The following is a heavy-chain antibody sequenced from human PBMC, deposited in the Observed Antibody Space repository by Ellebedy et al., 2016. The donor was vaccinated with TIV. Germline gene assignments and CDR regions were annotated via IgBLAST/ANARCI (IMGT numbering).Heavy chain of an antibody. CDR3: AGDGAVVFGVPFDT. CDR2: ISSNGETI. CDR1: GFPFSTYS. V-gene: IGHV3-48*02. Sequence: GESLKISCAASGFPFSTYSMNWIRQAPGKGLEWHSYISSNGETIFYADSLRGRFTVSRDNAKNSLYLHMSGLTEEDTAVYFCAGDGAVVFGVPFDTWGQGALVTVSS. J-gene: IGHJ5*02. D-gene: IGHD3-16*01.